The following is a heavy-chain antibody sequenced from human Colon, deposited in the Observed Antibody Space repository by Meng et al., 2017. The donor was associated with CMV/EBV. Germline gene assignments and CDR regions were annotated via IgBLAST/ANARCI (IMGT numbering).Heavy chain of an antibody. D-gene: IGHD2-15*01. CDR2: INPNSGGT. Sequence: ASVKVSCKASGYTFTGYYMHWVRQAPGQGLEWMGWINPNSGGTHYAQNSQGRVTMTRDTSISTAYMELSSLRSDDTAVYYCATPSGVAGPLRPLDYWGQGTLVTVSS. CDR1: GYTFTGYY. CDR3: ATPSGVAGPLRPLDY. V-gene: IGHV1-2*02. J-gene: IGHJ4*02.